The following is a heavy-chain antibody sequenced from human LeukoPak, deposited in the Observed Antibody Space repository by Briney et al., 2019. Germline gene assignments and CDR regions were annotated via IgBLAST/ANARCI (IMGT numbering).Heavy chain of an antibody. CDR2: ISSTGGTT. CDR3: AKGGYGDQTRYYYYFYYMDV. V-gene: IGHV3-23*01. Sequence: GGSLRLSCAASGFTFSDYGMSWVRQAPGKGLEWISSISSTGGTTYYADSVKGRFTISRDNSKNTLYLQMNSLRPEDTAVYYCAKGGYGDQTRYYYYFYYMDVWGKGTTVTISS. D-gene: IGHD4-17*01. J-gene: IGHJ6*03. CDR1: GFTFSDYG.